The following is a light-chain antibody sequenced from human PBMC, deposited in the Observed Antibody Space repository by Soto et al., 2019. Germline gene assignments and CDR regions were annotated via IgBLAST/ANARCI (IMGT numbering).Light chain of an antibody. CDR1: QSVSSN. Sequence: EIVMTQSPATLSVSPGERATLSCRASQSVSSNLARYQQKPGQPPMLLIYCASTRATGIPDRFSGSGSGTDFTLTISSLQSEDFAVYYCQQYNNWPRAFGQGTKVEIK. CDR3: QQYNNWPRA. J-gene: IGKJ1*01. CDR2: CAS. V-gene: IGKV3-15*01.